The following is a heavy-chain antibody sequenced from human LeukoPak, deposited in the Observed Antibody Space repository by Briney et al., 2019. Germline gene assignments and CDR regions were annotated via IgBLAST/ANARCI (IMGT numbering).Heavy chain of an antibody. CDR3: ARYALYASGGAGGFDI. Sequence: ASVKVSCKASGYTFTVHYMHWVRPAPGQGPEWMGCINPNSGGASFAPKFQGRVTMTRDTSMSTAYMELSRLRSDDTDVYHCARYALYASGGAGGFDIWGQGTMVTVSS. J-gene: IGHJ3*02. V-gene: IGHV1-2*02. CDR1: GYTFTVHY. CDR2: INPNSGGA. D-gene: IGHD3-10*01.